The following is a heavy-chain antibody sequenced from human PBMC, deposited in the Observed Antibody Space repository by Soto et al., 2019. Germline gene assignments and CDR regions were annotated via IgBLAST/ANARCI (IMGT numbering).Heavy chain of an antibody. CDR2: IPHSGST. D-gene: IGHD3-16*02. CDR1: GADINSGGFT. CDR3: ATIGVSGYLAV. V-gene: IGHV4-31*03. Sequence: PSETLSLTCSVSGADINSGGFTWTWIRQHAGKGLGWLGYIPHSGSTDYNPSLKSRLSISGDTSKNHFSLTLTSVTAADAAVYYCATIGVSGYLAVWGQGTTVTVSS. J-gene: IGHJ6*02.